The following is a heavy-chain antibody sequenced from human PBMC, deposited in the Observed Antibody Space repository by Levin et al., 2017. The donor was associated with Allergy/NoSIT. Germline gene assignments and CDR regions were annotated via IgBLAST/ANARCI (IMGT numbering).Heavy chain of an antibody. Sequence: GGSLRLSCAASGFILSDYWMTWVRQAPGKGLEWVANIKYDGTETYYVDSVKGRFTISRDNAKSSLYLQMNSLRAEDTAVYYCATYNWNNGREFDYWGQGTLVTVSA. J-gene: IGHJ4*02. CDR1: GFILSDYW. V-gene: IGHV3-7*01. CDR2: IKYDGTET. D-gene: IGHD1-1*01. CDR3: ATYNWNNGREFDY.